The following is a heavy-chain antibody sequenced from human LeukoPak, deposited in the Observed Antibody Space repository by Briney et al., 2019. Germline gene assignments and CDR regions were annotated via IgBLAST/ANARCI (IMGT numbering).Heavy chain of an antibody. Sequence: SETLSLTCAVNGGSFSGYYWSWTRQPPGKGLEWIAEIKHIGSTNYNPSLKSRVTTSVDTSKKQFSLKLSSVTAADTAVYYCGYSLIRGVIRDRGQGALVTVSS. CDR2: IKHIGST. V-gene: IGHV4-34*01. CDR3: GYSLIRGVIRD. D-gene: IGHD3-10*01. CDR1: GGSFSGYY. J-gene: IGHJ4*02.